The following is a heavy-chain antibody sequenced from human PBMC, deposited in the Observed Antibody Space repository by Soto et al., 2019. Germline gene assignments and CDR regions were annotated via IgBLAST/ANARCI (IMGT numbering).Heavy chain of an antibody. Sequence: PSETLSLTCTVSGGSISSGGYYWSWIRQHPGKGLEWIGYIYYSGSTYYNPSLKSRVTISVDTSKNQFSLKLSSVTAADTAVYYCARHRSAGLPPRLYAFDIWGQGTMVTVSS. CDR1: GGSISSGGYY. CDR2: IYYSGST. V-gene: IGHV4-31*03. J-gene: IGHJ3*02. CDR3: ARHRSAGLPPRLYAFDI. D-gene: IGHD3-22*01.